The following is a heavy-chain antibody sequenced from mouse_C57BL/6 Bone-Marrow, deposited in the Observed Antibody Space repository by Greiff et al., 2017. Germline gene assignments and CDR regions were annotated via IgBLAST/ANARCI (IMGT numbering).Heavy chain of an antibody. CDR3: ARGGMYYYGRGAY. CDR2: ISGGGGYT. D-gene: IGHD1-1*01. Sequence: EVQLVESGGGLAKPGGSLKLSCAASGFTFSSYTMSWVRQTPAKRLEWVATISGGGGYTSYPDSVKGRFTFSRANAPNNQYLQMNSQGSEDTALYSGARGGMYYYGRGAYWGQGTTLTVSS. CDR1: GFTFSSYT. V-gene: IGHV5-9*01. J-gene: IGHJ2*01.